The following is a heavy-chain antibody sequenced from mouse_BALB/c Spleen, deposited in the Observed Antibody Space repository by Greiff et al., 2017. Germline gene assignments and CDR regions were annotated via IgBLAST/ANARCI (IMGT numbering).Heavy chain of an antibody. V-gene: IGHV14-1*02. CDR1: GFNIKDYY. J-gene: IGHJ4*01. CDR3: ARWEITHYYAMDY. D-gene: IGHD1-1*01. Sequence: EVKLMESGAELVRPGALVKLSCKASGFNIKDYYMHWVKQRPEQGLEWIGWIDPENGNTIYDPKFQGKASITADTSSNTAYLQLSSLTSEDTAVYYCARWEITHYYAMDYWGQGTSVTVSS. CDR2: IDPENGNT.